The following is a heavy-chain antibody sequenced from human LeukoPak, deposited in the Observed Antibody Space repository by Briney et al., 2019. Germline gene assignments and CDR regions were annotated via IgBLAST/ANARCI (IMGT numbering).Heavy chain of an antibody. J-gene: IGHJ4*02. CDR2: INHSGST. V-gene: IGHV4-34*01. CDR3: ARTSRLLWFGGQRPHYYFDY. Sequence: PSETLSLTCAVYGGSFSGYYWSWIRQPPGKGLEWIGEINHSGSTNYNPSLKSRVTISVDTSKNQFSLKLSSVTAADTAVYYCARTSRLLWFGGQRPHYYFDYWGQGTLVTVSS. D-gene: IGHD3-10*01. CDR1: GGSFSGYY.